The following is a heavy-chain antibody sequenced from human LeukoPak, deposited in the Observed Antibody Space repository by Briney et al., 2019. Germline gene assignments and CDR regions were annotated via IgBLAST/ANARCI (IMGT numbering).Heavy chain of an antibody. V-gene: IGHV3-7*01. J-gene: IGHJ4*02. D-gene: IGHD2-21*02. Sequence: GGSLRLSCAASGFTFNTYCMIWVRQAPGKGLEWVASIKQDGSDKYYLDSVKGRFTISRDNAKSSLFLQMNSLRAEDTAVYYFARPAYCGADCYFHFDSWGRGTLVTVSS. CDR1: GFTFNTYC. CDR3: ARPAYCGADCYFHFDS. CDR2: IKQDGSDK.